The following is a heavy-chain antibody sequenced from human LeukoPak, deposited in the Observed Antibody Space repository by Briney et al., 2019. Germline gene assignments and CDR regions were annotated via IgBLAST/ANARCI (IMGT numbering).Heavy chain of an antibody. J-gene: IGHJ4*02. D-gene: IGHD6-13*01. Sequence: ASVKVSCKASGYTFTSYGISWVRQAPGQGLEWMGWISAHNGNTNYAQKLQGRVTMTTDTSTSTAYMELRSLRSDDTAVYYCARGGVSNSWYRTPDYWGQGTLVTVSS. V-gene: IGHV1-18*01. CDR3: ARGGVSNSWYRTPDY. CDR2: ISAHNGNT. CDR1: GYTFTSYG.